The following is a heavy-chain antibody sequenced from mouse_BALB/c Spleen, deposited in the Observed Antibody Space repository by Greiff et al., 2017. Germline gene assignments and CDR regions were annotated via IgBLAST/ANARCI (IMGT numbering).Heavy chain of an antibody. D-gene: IGHD1-1*01. J-gene: IGHJ4*01. V-gene: IGHV1-5*01. Sequence: EVQLQQSGTVLARPGASVKMSCKASGYTFTSYWMHWVKQRPGQGLEWIGAIYPGNSDTSYNQKFKGKAKLTAVTSTSTAYMELSSLTNEDSAVYYCTKGFITTVVNAMDYWGQGTSVTVSS. CDR3: TKGFITTVVNAMDY. CDR1: GYTFTSYW. CDR2: IYPGNSDT.